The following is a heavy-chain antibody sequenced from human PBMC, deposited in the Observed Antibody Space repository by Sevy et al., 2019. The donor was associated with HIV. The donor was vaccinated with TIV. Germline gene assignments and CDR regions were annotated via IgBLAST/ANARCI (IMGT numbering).Heavy chain of an antibody. CDR2: ISGSGGST. CDR1: GFNFRSYV. J-gene: IGHJ4*02. V-gene: IGHV3-23*01. D-gene: IGHD2-15*01. Sequence: GGSLRLSCAASGFNFRSYVMSWVRQAPGKGLERVSGISGSGGSTYYADSVKGRFTISRDNSKNTLYLQMNSLRAEDTAVYYCAKAKTVAAGFDYWGQGTLVTVSS. CDR3: AKAKTVAAGFDY.